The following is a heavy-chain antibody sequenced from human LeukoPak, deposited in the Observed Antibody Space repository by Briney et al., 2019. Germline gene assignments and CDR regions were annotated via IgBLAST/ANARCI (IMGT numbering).Heavy chain of an antibody. CDR3: ARLYIGMRPPDY. CDR1: GGSISSITYY. D-gene: IGHD1-14*01. J-gene: IGHJ4*02. Sequence: PSATLSLTCTVSGGSISSITYYWGWIRQPPGKGLGWIGSIHYSASTSYNPSLRSRVTISVDTCKNQLSLRLSSVTAGDTAIYYCARLYIGMRPPDYWGQETLVTVPS. CDR2: IHYSAST. V-gene: IGHV4-39*01.